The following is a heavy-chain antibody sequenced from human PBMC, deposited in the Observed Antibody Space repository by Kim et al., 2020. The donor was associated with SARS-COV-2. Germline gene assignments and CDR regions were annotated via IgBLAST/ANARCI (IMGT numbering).Heavy chain of an antibody. CDR3: ARYAASNTAKFDY. Sequence: GESLKISCKGSGYIFTNYWIAWVRQLPGKGLECMGIIFPRDSDTRYSPSFHGQVTISVDKSITTAYLQWNSLKASDTAIYYCARYAASNTAKFDYWGQGTLVPVSS. CDR1: GYIFTNYW. D-gene: IGHD2-2*01. CDR2: IFPRDSDT. J-gene: IGHJ4*02. V-gene: IGHV5-51*01.